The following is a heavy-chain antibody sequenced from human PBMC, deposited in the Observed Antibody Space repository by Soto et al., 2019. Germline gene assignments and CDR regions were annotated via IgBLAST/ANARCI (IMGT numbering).Heavy chain of an antibody. CDR1: GGIFSSYA. J-gene: IGHJ4*02. Sequence: QVQLVQSGAEVKKPGSSVKVSCKASGGIFSSYAISWLRQAPGQGLEWMGAVIPILGQAYYAQNFQDRVTITADESTRAAYMDMISVRSNDTGVYFCGRVDGVGATPGADYWGQGTLVTVSS. CDR2: VIPILGQA. CDR3: GRVDGVGATPGADY. D-gene: IGHD1-26*01. V-gene: IGHV1-69*01.